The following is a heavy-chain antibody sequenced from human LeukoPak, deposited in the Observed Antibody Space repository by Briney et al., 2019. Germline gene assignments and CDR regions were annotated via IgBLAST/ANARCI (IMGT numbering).Heavy chain of an antibody. CDR3: ARVGCSGGSREYYFDY. Sequence: TGGSLRLSCAASGFTFSSYSMNWVRQAPGKGLEWVSSISSSSSYIYYADSVKGRFTISRDNAKNSLYLQMNSLRAEDTAVYYCARVGCSGGSREYYFDYWGQGTLVTVPS. D-gene: IGHD2-15*01. CDR1: GFTFSSYS. CDR2: ISSSSSYI. V-gene: IGHV3-21*01. J-gene: IGHJ4*02.